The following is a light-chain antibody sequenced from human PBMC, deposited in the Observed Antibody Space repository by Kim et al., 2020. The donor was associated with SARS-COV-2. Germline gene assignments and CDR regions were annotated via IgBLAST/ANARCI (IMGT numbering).Light chain of an antibody. Sequence: SYELTQPPSVSVFPGQTASITCSGNKLGDKYASWYQQKPGQSPVVVLYQDNKRPSGIPERFSGSNSGNTATLTISGTQPMDEADYYCQAWDSGTVVFGGGTQLTVL. V-gene: IGLV3-1*01. CDR1: KLGDKY. CDR2: QDN. J-gene: IGLJ2*01. CDR3: QAWDSGTVV.